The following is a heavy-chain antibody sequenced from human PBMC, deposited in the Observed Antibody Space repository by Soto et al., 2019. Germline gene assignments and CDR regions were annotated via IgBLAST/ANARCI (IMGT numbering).Heavy chain of an antibody. CDR3: ARDDEGGSYCDLGY. J-gene: IGHJ4*02. CDR2: ILDDGNNK. Sequence: SLRLSCAASGFTFSTYIMHWVRQAPGKGLEWVAFILDDGNNKYYADSVKGRFTISRDNSKNTLYLQMNSLRTEDTAVYYCARDDEGGSYCDLGYWGQGTLVTVSS. CDR1: GFTFSTYI. V-gene: IGHV3-30-3*01. D-gene: IGHD3-10*01.